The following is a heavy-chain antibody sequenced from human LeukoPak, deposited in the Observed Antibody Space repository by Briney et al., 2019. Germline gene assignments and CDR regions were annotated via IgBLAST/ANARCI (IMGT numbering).Heavy chain of an antibody. V-gene: IGHV4-30-4*01. CDR1: GGSISSGDYY. Sequence: PSQTLSLTCTVSGGSISSGDYYWSWIPQPPGKGLKWIAYMYYSGSTYYNPSLKSRVTMSADTSKNQLSLKLSSVTAADTAVYYCARPYYYDSRIDPWGQGILVTVSS. CDR3: ARPYYYDSRIDP. D-gene: IGHD3-22*01. J-gene: IGHJ5*02. CDR2: MYYSGST.